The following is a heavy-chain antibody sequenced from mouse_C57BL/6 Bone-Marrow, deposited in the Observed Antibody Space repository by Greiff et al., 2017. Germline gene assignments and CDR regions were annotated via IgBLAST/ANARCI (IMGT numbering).Heavy chain of an antibody. CDR2: ISSGSSTI. J-gene: IGHJ1*03. D-gene: IGHD1-1*01. V-gene: IGHV5-17*01. Sequence: EVQRVESGGGLVKPGGSLKLSCAASGFTFSDYGMHWVRQAPEKGLEWVAYISSGSSTIYYADTVKGRFTISRDNAKNTLCLQMTSLRSEDTAMYYCASITTVVADWYCDVWGTGTTVTVSS. CDR1: GFTFSDYG. CDR3: ASITTVVADWYCDV.